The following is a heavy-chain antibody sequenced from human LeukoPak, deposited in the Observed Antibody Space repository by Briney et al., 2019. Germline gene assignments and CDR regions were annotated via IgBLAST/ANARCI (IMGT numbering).Heavy chain of an antibody. V-gene: IGHV4-39*01. J-gene: IGHJ4*02. CDR1: GGSISSSSYY. CDR3: ARHRPLNSSSSQGPSYYFDY. D-gene: IGHD6-6*01. Sequence: SETLSLTCTVSGGSISSSSYYWGWIRQPPGKGLEWIGSIYYSGSTYYNPSLKSRVTISVDTSKNQFSLKLSSVSAADTAVYYCARHRPLNSSSSQGPSYYFDYWGQGTLVTVSS. CDR2: IYYSGST.